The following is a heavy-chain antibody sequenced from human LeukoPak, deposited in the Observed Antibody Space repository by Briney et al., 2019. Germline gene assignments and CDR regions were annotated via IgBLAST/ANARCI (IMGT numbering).Heavy chain of an antibody. CDR2: ISYDGSNK. CDR3: AKDAYYDILTAFNYFDY. Sequence: GGSLRLSCAASGFTFSSYGMHWVRQAPGKGLEWVAGISYDGSNKYYADSVKGRFTISRDNSKNTLYLQMNSLRAEDTAVYYCAKDAYYDILTAFNYFDYWGQGTLVTVSS. CDR1: GFTFSSYG. J-gene: IGHJ4*02. D-gene: IGHD3-9*01. V-gene: IGHV3-30*18.